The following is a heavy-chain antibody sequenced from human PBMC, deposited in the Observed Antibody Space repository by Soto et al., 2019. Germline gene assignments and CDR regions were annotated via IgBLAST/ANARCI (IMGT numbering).Heavy chain of an antibody. CDR1: GFTFSSYA. Sequence: QVQLVESGGGVVQPGRSLRLSCAASGFTFSSYAMHWVRQAPGKGLEWGAVISYDGSNKYYADSVKGRFTISRDNSKNTLYLQMNSLRAEDTAVYYCARGRIIAAAGLFDYWGQGTLVTVSS. V-gene: IGHV3-30-3*01. J-gene: IGHJ4*02. CDR3: ARGRIIAAAGLFDY. D-gene: IGHD6-13*01. CDR2: ISYDGSNK.